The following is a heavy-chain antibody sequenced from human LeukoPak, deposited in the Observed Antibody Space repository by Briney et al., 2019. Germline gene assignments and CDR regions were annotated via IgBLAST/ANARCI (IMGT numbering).Heavy chain of an antibody. CDR3: ARDPQGSWYGYYNWFDP. CDR1: GGTFSSYA. CDR2: IIPIFGTA. J-gene: IGHJ5*02. Sequence: ASVRVYCKASGGTFSSYAISWVRQAPGQGLEWMGGIIPIFGTANYAQKFQGRVTITADESTSTAYMELSSLRSEDTAVYYCARDPQGSWYGYYNWFDPWGQGTLVTVSS. D-gene: IGHD6-13*01. V-gene: IGHV1-69*13.